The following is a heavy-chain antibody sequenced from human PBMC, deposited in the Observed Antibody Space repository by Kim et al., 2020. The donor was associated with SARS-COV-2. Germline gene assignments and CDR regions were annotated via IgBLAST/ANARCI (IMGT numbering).Heavy chain of an antibody. V-gene: IGHV1-69*01. Sequence: QKFQGRVTITADESTSTAYMELSSLRSEDTAVYYCARVAHLSGYSIAIDYWGQGTLVTVSS. D-gene: IGHD3-22*01. CDR3: ARVAHLSGYSIAIDY. J-gene: IGHJ4*02.